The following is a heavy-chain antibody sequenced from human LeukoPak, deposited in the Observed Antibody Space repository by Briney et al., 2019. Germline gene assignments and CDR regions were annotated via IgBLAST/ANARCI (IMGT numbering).Heavy chain of an antibody. CDR1: GGSFSVYY. CDR2: INHSGST. J-gene: IGHJ6*03. CDR3: ARGRRAYMDV. D-gene: IGHD3-10*01. Sequence: SETLSLTCAVYGGSFSVYYWSWIRQPPGKGLEWIGEINHSGSTNYNPSLKSRVTISVDTSKNQFSLKLSSVTAADTAVYYCARGRRAYMDVWGKGTTVTVSS. V-gene: IGHV4-34*01.